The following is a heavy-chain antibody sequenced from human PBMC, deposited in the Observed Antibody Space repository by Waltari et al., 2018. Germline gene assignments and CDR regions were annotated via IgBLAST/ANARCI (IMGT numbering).Heavy chain of an antibody. D-gene: IGHD3-10*01. CDR1: GFTFSSYA. CDR2: ISGSGGST. V-gene: IGHV3-23*01. Sequence: EVQLLESGGGLVQPGGSLRLSCAASGFTFSSYAMSWVRQAPGKGLEWVSAISGSGGSTYYADSVKGRFTISRENAKNSLYLQMNSLRAEDTAVYYCARAMRWSGPNTRSGSSSHYYYYYGMDVWGQGTTVTVSS. J-gene: IGHJ6*02. CDR3: ARAMRWSGPNTRSGSSSHYYYYYGMDV.